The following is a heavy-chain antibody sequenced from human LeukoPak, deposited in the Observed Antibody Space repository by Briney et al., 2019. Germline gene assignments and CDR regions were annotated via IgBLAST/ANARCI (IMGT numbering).Heavy chain of an antibody. Sequence: SETLSLTCAVYGGSFSGYYWSWIRQPPGKGLEWIGEINHSGSTNYNPSLKSRVTISVDTSKNQFSLKLGSVTAADTAVYYCARCSKRLQRNNWFDPWGQGTLVTVSS. D-gene: IGHD4-11*01. CDR2: INHSGST. J-gene: IGHJ5*02. CDR1: GGSFSGYY. V-gene: IGHV4-34*01. CDR3: ARCSKRLQRNNWFDP.